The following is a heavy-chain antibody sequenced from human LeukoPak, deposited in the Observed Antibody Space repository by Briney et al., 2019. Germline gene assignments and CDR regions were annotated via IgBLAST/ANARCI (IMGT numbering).Heavy chain of an antibody. CDR1: GFTFSSYE. V-gene: IGHV3-48*03. Sequence: PGGSLRLSCAASGFTFSSYEMNWVRQAPGRGLEWVSYIGNTGRTIYYTDSVKGRFTISRDNAKNSLYLQMNSLRAEDTAIYYCVRGDRYFFDFWGQGTLVTASS. CDR2: IGNTGRTI. J-gene: IGHJ4*02. CDR3: VRGDRYFFDF.